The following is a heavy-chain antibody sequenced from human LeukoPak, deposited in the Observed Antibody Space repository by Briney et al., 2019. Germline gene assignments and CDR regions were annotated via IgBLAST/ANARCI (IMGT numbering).Heavy chain of an antibody. J-gene: IGHJ4*02. CDR2: IYYSGST. D-gene: IGHD3-22*01. CDR1: GGSISSSSYY. V-gene: IGHV4-39*01. CDR3: ARRDDSSGYHKIFDY. Sequence: PSETLSLTCTVSGGSISSSSYYWGWIRQPPGKGLEWIGSIYYSGSTYYNPSLKSRVTISIDTSKNQFYLKLSSLTAADTAVYYCARRDDSSGYHKIFDYWGPGTLVTVSS.